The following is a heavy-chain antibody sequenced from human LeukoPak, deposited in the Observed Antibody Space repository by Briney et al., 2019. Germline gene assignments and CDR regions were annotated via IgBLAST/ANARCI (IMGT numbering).Heavy chain of an antibody. V-gene: IGHV4-39*07. J-gene: IGHJ1*01. D-gene: IGHD3-22*01. Sequence: PSETLSLTRTVSGGSISSSSYYWGWIRQPPGKGLEWIGSIYYSGSTYYNPSLKSRVTISVDTSKNQFSLKLSSVTAADTAVYYCARDNYYDSSGYFFSLHWGQGTLVTVSS. CDR1: GGSISSSSYY. CDR2: IYYSGST. CDR3: ARDNYYDSSGYFFSLH.